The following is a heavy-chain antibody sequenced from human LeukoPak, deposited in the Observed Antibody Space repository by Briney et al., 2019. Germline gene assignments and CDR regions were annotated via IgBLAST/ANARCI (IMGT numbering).Heavy chain of an antibody. J-gene: IGHJ4*02. CDR1: GFTFSSYA. Sequence: GSLRLSCAASGFTFSSYAMSWVRQAPGKGLEWVSTISGGGVGTYYADSVKGRFTISRDNSKNTLYLQMNSLRAEDTAVYYCAKDRPQWPSRYYFDYWGQGTLVTVSS. CDR3: AKDRPQWPSRYYFDY. CDR2: ISGGGVGT. D-gene: IGHD6-19*01. V-gene: IGHV3-23*01.